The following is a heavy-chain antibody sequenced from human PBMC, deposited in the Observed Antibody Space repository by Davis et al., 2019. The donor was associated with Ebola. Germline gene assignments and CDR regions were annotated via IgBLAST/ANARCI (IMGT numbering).Heavy chain of an antibody. J-gene: IGHJ4*02. CDR1: GGSVSSGSYY. CDR2: IYYSGST. D-gene: IGHD3-9*01. V-gene: IGHV4-61*01. CDR3: ARDHTIKGRGFDY. Sequence: PSETLSLTCTVSGGSVSSGSYYWSWIRQPPGKGLEWIGYIYYSGSTNYNPSLKSRVTISVDTSKNQFSLKLSSVTAADTAVYYCARDHTIKGRGFDYWGQGTLVTVSS.